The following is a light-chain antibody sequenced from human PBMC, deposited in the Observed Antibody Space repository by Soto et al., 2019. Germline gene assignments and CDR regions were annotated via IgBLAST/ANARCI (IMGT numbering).Light chain of an antibody. CDR2: TAS. Sequence: DIQMTQSPSSLSASVGDRVTITCRASQRVDSYLNWYQQKPGKAPKLLIYTASNLQSGVPSRFSGSGFGTDFTLTISSQQPEDFATYYCQQSYSTLYTFGQGTKLEIK. CDR1: QRVDSY. CDR3: QQSYSTLYT. V-gene: IGKV1-39*01. J-gene: IGKJ2*01.